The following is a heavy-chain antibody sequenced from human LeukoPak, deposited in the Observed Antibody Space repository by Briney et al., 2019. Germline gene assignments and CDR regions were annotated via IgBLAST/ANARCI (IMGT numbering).Heavy chain of an antibody. D-gene: IGHD3-9*01. CDR1: GYTFTGYY. V-gene: IGHV1-2*02. Sequence: ASVKVSCKASGYTFTGYYMHWVRQAPGQGLEWMGWINPNSGGTNYAQKFQGRVTMTRDTSISTAYMELSRLRSDDTAVYYCARDLTSRYAILTGYNPGGYWGQGTLVTVSS. J-gene: IGHJ4*02. CDR3: ARDLTSRYAILTGYNPGGY. CDR2: INPNSGGT.